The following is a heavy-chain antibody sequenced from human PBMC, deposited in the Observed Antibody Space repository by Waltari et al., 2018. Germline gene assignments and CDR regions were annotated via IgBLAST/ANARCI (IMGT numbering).Heavy chain of an antibody. CDR1: GYSISSGSY. V-gene: IGHV4-38-2*01. Sequence: QVQLQESGPGLVTPSATLSLTCAVSGYSISSGSYWGWIRQPPGKGLEWIGSIYHSGSTYYNPSLKSRVTISVDTSKNQFSLKLSSVTAADTAVYYCASLSPWVPMVQGVITLFDYWGQGTLVTVSS. J-gene: IGHJ4*02. D-gene: IGHD3-10*01. CDR3: ASLSPWVPMVQGVITLFDY. CDR2: IYHSGST.